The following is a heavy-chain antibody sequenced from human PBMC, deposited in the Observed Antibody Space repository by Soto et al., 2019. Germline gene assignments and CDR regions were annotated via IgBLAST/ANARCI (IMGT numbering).Heavy chain of an antibody. CDR3: ARDKYDGDYPDAFDI. V-gene: IGHV1-69*08. J-gene: IGHJ3*02. D-gene: IGHD4-17*01. Sequence: QVQLVQSGAEVKKPGSSVKVSCKASGGTFSSYTISWVRQAPGQGLEWMGRIIPILGIANYAQKFQGRVTITADKSTSTAYMELSSLRSEDTAVYYCARDKYDGDYPDAFDIWGQGTMVTVSS. CDR1: GGTFSSYT. CDR2: IIPILGIA.